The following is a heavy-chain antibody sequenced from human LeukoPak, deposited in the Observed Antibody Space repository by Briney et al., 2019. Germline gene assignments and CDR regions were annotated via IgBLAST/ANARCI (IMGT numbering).Heavy chain of an antibody. CDR1: GFTFSDYY. D-gene: IGHD3-10*01. V-gene: IGHV3-11*01. J-gene: IGHJ4*02. CDR2: ISISGTTT. Sequence: GGSLRLSCAASGFTFSDYYMTWIRQTPGKGLEWVSCISISGTTTFYVDSVKGRFTISRDNTKSSLYLQMNSLRAEDTAMYYCARGTMASDFWGQGTLVTVSS. CDR3: ARGTMASDF.